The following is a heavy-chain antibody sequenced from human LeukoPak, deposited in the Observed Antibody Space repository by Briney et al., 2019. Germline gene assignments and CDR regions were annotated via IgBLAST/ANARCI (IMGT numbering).Heavy chain of an antibody. CDR1: RFSVSGIP. V-gene: IGHV3-30*04. CDR3: ARVSRVGGPPHMDV. J-gene: IGHJ6*02. CDR2: ISSDGSND. D-gene: IGHD3-3*01. Sequence: PGGSLRLSRAASRFSVSGIPMHWVRQAPGKGLEWVAVISSDGSNDYYVGSVKGRFTISRDNSKNTLFLQMNSLRAEDTAVYYCARVSRVGGPPHMDVWGQGTTVIVSS.